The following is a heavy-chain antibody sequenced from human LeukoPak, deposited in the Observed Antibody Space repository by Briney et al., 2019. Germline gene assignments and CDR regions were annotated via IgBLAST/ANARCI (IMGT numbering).Heavy chain of an antibody. CDR3: VKGRISEDGLDF. D-gene: IGHD6-13*01. Sequence: GGSLRLSCAASGFTFSRSAMTWVRQTPGKGLDWVSSISSSGNTYYADSAKGRFTISRDNSKNMLYLQMNSLRAEDTAVYYCVKGRISEDGLDFWGQGTLVTVSS. CDR2: ISSSGNT. J-gene: IGHJ4*02. CDR1: GFTFSRSA. V-gene: IGHV3-23*01.